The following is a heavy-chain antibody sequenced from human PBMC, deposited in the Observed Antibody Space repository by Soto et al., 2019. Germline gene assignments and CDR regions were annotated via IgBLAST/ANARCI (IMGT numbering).Heavy chain of an antibody. V-gene: IGHV1-18*04. D-gene: IGHD2-21*02. CDR3: ARDERDSCSGGDCFYFDY. CDR1: GYTFTSYG. CDR2: ISTYNGNT. Sequence: ASVKVSCKASGYTFTSYGISWVRQAPGQGLEWLGWISTYNGNTNSAPRLQGRLTLTTDTSTNTAYMELRSLTSDDAAVYYCARDERDSCSGGDCFYFDYWGQGTLVTVSS. J-gene: IGHJ4*02.